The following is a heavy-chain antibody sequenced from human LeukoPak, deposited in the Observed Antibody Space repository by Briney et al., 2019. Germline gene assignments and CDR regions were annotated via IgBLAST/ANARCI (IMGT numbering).Heavy chain of an antibody. J-gene: IGHJ4*02. CDR1: GFTFSSYG. CDR3: AKERTQTTSFDC. Sequence: GGSLRLSCAASGFTFSSYGTQWVRQAPGKGLEWVAVIWYDGSNKYYADSVKGRFTISRDNSKNTLYLQMNSLRAEDTAVYYCAKERTQTTSFDCWGQGTLVTVSS. D-gene: IGHD2/OR15-2a*01. CDR2: IWYDGSNK. V-gene: IGHV3-33*06.